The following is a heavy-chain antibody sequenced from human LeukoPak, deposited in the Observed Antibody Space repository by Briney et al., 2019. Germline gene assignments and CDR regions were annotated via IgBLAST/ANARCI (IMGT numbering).Heavy chain of an antibody. Sequence: SETLSLTCTVSGGSISSGGYYWSWIRQHPGKGLEWIGYIYYSGSTHYNPSLKSRITISLDTSNNHFSLTLSSVTAADTAVYFCARDAWVGTGVYYYYYMDVWGKGTTVTVSS. D-gene: IGHD2-21*02. V-gene: IGHV4-31*03. CDR1: GGSISSGGYY. CDR2: IYYSGST. CDR3: ARDAWVGTGVYYYYYMDV. J-gene: IGHJ6*03.